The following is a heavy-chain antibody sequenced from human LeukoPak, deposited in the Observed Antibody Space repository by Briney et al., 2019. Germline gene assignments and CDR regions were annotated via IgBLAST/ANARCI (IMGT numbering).Heavy chain of an antibody. D-gene: IGHD3-3*01. CDR3: ARYNRVYDFWSGDYYYYYMDV. V-gene: IGHV4-39*01. J-gene: IGHJ6*03. CDR2: TYYSSGST. Sequence: SETLSLTCTVSGGSISSSSYYWGWIRQPPGKGLEWIASTYYSSGSTYYNPSLRSRLTISVDTSSNQFSLKLSSVTAADTAVYYCARYNRVYDFWSGDYYYYYMDVWGKGTTVTVSS. CDR1: GGSISSSSYY.